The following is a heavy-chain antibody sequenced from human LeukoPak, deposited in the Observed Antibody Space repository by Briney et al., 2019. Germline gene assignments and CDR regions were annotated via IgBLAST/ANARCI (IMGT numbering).Heavy chain of an antibody. CDR1: GYSFTSYW. J-gene: IGHJ4*02. CDR3: ARRPGGVLADTDFFES. D-gene: IGHD3-16*01. V-gene: IGHV5-10-1*01. Sequence: GESLKISCKGSGYSFTSYWISWVRQMPGKGLEWMGRIDPSDSYTNYSPSFQGHVTISADKSISTAYLQWSSLKASDTAMYYCARRPGGVLADTDFFESWGQGTLVIVSS. CDR2: IDPSDSYT.